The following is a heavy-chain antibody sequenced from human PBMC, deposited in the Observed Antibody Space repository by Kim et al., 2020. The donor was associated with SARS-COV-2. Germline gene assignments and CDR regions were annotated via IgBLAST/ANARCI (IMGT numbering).Heavy chain of an antibody. Sequence: ASVKVSCKTSGYTFTTSSISWVRQAPGQGLEWMAWISPYNGNTNYAQKVQGRLTITTHTPTSTAYMELRSLRSYDTAVYYCARGDSSSGFDYLGQGTLVT. J-gene: IGHJ4*02. V-gene: IGHV1-18*01. CDR2: ISPYNGNT. D-gene: IGHD6-6*01. CDR3: ARGDSSSGFDY. CDR1: GYTFTTSS.